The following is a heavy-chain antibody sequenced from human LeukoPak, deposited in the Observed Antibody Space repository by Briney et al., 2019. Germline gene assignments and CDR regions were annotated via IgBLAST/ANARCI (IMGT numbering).Heavy chain of an antibody. Sequence: GGSLRLSCAASGFTFSNYAMSWVRQAPGKGLEWVSSMSGSGGSTYYADSVKGRFAISRDNSKNTLYLQMNNLRAEDTALYYCAKNQGQWLVPVDYWGQGTLVTVSS. CDR1: GFTFSNYA. D-gene: IGHD6-19*01. J-gene: IGHJ4*02. V-gene: IGHV3-23*01. CDR3: AKNQGQWLVPVDY. CDR2: MSGSGGST.